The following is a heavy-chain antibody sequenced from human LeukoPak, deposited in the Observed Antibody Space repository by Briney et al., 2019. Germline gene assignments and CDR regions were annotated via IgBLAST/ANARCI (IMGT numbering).Heavy chain of an antibody. D-gene: IGHD4-17*01. CDR1: GGSISSNDDY. V-gene: IGHV4-39*01. J-gene: IGHJ5*02. CDR2: IHHSGSA. CDR3: ARHDHSDFGDPNWFDP. Sequence: SETLSLTCTVSGGSISSNDDYWGWIRQSPGKGLEWIGSIHHSGSAKHNPSLRSRVTISIDTSKNHFSLSLNSLTAADTALYYCARHDHSDFGDPNWFDPWGQGTLVTVSS.